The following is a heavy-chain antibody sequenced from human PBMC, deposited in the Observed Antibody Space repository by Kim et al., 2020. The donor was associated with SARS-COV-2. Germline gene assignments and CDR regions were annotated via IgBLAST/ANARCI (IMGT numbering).Heavy chain of an antibody. CDR1: GFTFSNYW. CDR3: ARSNKAFDI. CDR2: IKQDGSER. J-gene: IGHJ3*02. Sequence: GGSLRLSCVASGFTFSNYWTSWVRQAPGKGLEWVASIKQDGSERYSVDSRKGRVTISRDNAKNSLYLQMNSLRAEDMAVYYCARSNKAFDIWGQGTMVT. V-gene: IGHV3-7*01.